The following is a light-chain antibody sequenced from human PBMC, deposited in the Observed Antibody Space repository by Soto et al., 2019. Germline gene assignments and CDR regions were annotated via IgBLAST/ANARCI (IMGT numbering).Light chain of an antibody. Sequence: EIVLTQSPGTLSLSPGERATLSCRASQSVSSSYLAWYQHKPGQAPRLLIYGASSRATGIPDRFSGSGSGTDFTLIVSRLEPEDFAVYYCQQYGSSPWTFGQGTKVEIK. V-gene: IGKV3-20*01. CDR3: QQYGSSPWT. J-gene: IGKJ1*01. CDR2: GAS. CDR1: QSVSSSY.